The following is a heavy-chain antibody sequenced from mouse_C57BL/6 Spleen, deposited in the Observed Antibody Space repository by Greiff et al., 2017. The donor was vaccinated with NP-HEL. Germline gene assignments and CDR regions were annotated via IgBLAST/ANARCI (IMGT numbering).Heavy chain of an antibody. CDR1: GYTFTSYW. J-gene: IGHJ3*01. CDR2: IDPSDSET. CDR3: ARGSGDWFAY. Sequence: VQLQQPGAELVRPGSSVKLSCKASGYTFTSYWMQWVKQRPIQGLEWIGNIDPSDSETHYNQKFKDKATLTVDKSSSTAYMQLSSLTSEDSAVYYCARGSGDWFAYWGQGTLVTVSA. V-gene: IGHV1-52*01.